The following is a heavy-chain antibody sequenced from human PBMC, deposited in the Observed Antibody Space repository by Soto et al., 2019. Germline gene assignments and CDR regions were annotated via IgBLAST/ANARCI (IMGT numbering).Heavy chain of an antibody. CDR2: ISGSAGST. V-gene: IGHV3-23*01. CDR1: EVTFSTYA. Sequence: GGSLRLSCAASEVTFSTYAMGRVRQAPGTGLEWVSGISGSAGSTNYADSVKGRFTISRDNSKNTLYLQMNSLRADDTALYYCAKGFMGATFYYGMDVWGQGTTVTVSS. CDR3: AKGFMGATFYYGMDV. J-gene: IGHJ6*02. D-gene: IGHD1-26*01.